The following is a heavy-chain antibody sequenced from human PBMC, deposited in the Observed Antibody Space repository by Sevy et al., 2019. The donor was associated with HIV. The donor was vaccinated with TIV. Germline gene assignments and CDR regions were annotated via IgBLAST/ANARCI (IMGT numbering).Heavy chain of an antibody. CDR1: GFTFSSYW. V-gene: IGHV3-7*01. D-gene: IGHD6-19*01. J-gene: IGHJ6*02. Sequence: GGSLRLSCAASGFTFSSYWMSWVRQAPGKGLEWVANIKQDGSEKYYVDSVKGRFTISRDNAKNSLYLQMNSLRAEATAVYYCTRYSSGDYYYYGMDVWGQETTVTVSS. CDR3: TRYSSGDYYYYGMDV. CDR2: IKQDGSEK.